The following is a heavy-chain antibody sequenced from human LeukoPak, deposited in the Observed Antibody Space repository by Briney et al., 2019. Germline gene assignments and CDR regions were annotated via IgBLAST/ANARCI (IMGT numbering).Heavy chain of an antibody. D-gene: IGHD1-1*01. Sequence: GGSLRLSCAASGFTFSSYGMHWVRQAPGKGLEWVAVISYDGSNKYYADSVKGRFTISRDNSKNTLYLQMNSLRAEDTAVYYCAKDARLNFDYWGQGTLVTVSS. V-gene: IGHV3-30*18. CDR2: ISYDGSNK. CDR1: GFTFSSYG. CDR3: AKDARLNFDY. J-gene: IGHJ4*02.